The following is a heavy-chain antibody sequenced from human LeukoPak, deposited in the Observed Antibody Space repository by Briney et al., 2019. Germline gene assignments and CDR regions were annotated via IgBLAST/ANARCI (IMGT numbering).Heavy chain of an antibody. D-gene: IGHD3-22*01. Sequence: PGGSLRLSCAASGFTFSTYGMTWVRQAPGKGLEWVSAISGSGGGTYYADSVKGRFTISRDNSKNTLYLQMNSLRAEDTAVYYCARVPAVMIVVSYYYMDVWGKGTTVTISS. V-gene: IGHV3-23*01. J-gene: IGHJ6*03. CDR3: ARVPAVMIVVSYYYMDV. CDR1: GFTFSTYG. CDR2: ISGSGGGT.